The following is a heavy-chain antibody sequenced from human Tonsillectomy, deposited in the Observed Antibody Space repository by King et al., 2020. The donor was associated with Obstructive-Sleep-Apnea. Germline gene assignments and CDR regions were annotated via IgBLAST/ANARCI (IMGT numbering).Heavy chain of an antibody. CDR2: ISGSGTRT. J-gene: IGHJ4*02. V-gene: IGHV3-23*04. Sequence: VQLVESGGGLVQPGGSLRLSCAASGFTFSSSAMSWVRQAPGKGLEWVSAISGSGTRTHYADSVKGRFTITRDNSKNTLYLQMNSLRAEDTAVYYCATGDGDYVGDFDYWGQATLVTVSS. CDR3: ATGDGDYVGDFDY. D-gene: IGHD2-21*02. CDR1: GFTFSSSA.